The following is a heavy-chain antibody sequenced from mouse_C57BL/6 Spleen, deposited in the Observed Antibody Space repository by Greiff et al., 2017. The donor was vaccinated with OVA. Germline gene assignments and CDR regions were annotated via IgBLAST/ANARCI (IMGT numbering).Heavy chain of an antibody. CDR1: GYTFTSYW. J-gene: IGHJ1*03. CDR2: IDPNSGGT. CDR3: ARAPITTVGWYFDV. Sequence: QVHVKQPGAELVKPGASVKLSCKASGYTFTSYWMHWVKQRPGRGLEWIGRIDPNSGGTKYNEKFKSKATLTVDKPSSTAYMQLSSLTSEDSAVYYCARAPITTVGWYFDVWGTGTTVTVSS. V-gene: IGHV1-72*01. D-gene: IGHD1-1*01.